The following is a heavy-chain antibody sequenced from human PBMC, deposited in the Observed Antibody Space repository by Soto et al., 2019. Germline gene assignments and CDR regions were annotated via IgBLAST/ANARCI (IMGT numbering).Heavy chain of an antibody. CDR2: IWYDGSNK. CDR3: TRDLLRYFDCSPGWFDP. J-gene: IGHJ5*02. Sequence: QVQLVESGGGVVQPGRSLRLSCAASGFTFSSYGMHWVRQAPGKGLEWVAVIWYDGSNKYYADSVKGRFTISRDNSKNTVYLQMNCLRAEDTAVYYCTRDLLRYFDCSPGWFDPWGQGTLVAVSS. D-gene: IGHD3-9*01. CDR1: GFTFSSYG. V-gene: IGHV3-33*01.